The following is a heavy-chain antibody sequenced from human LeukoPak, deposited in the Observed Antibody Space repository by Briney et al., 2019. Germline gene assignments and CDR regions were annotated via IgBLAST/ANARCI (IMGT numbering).Heavy chain of an antibody. CDR1: GYTFTSYY. CDR2: INPSGGST. Sequence: ASVKVSCKASGYTFTSYYMHWVRQAPGQGLEWRGIINPSGGSTNYPQKFQGRVTMTRDTSTSTVYMELSSLRSEDTAVYYGAGGCSGTSCGYNWFDSWGQGTLVTVSS. V-gene: IGHV1-46*01. CDR3: AGGCSGTSCGYNWFDS. J-gene: IGHJ5*01. D-gene: IGHD2-2*01.